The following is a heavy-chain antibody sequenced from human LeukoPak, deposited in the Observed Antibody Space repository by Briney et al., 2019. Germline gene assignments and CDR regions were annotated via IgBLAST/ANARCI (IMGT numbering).Heavy chain of an antibody. CDR2: IWYDGSNK. CDR1: GFTFDNYA. CDR3: ARDPSYYGSGSYWLEYYFDY. D-gene: IGHD3-10*01. J-gene: IGHJ4*02. V-gene: IGHV3-33*08. Sequence: GGSLRLSCAASGFTFDNYAMHWVRQAPGKGLEWVAVIWYDGSNKYYADSVKGRFTISRDNSKNTLYLQMNSLRAEDTAVYYCARDPSYYGSGSYWLEYYFDYWGQGTLVTVSS.